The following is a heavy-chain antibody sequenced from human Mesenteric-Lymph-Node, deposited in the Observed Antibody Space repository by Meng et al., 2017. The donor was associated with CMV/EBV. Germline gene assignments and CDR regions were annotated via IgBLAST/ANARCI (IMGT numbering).Heavy chain of an antibody. D-gene: IGHD3-3*01. CDR3: ARNYDFWSGYQDY. V-gene: IGHV3-21*01. CDR2: ISSTSNNI. CDR1: GFAFTTYS. J-gene: IGHJ4*02. Sequence: GESLKISCAASGFAFTTYSFNWVRQAPGKGLEWISSISSTSNNIYYADLVKGRFTLSRDNAKNSLYLQMNSLRAEDTAVYYCARNYDFWSGYQDYWGQGTLVTVSS.